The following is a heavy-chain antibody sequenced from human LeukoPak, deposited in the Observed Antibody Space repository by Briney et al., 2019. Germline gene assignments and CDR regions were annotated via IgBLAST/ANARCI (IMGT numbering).Heavy chain of an antibody. D-gene: IGHD6-19*01. V-gene: IGHV1-69*06. J-gene: IGHJ4*02. Sequence: GASVKVSCKASGCTFSSYAISWVRQAPGQGLEWMGGIIPIFGTANYAQKFQGRVTITADKSTSTAYMELSSLRSEDTAVYYCARGVDSSGSSYFDYWGQGTLVTVSS. CDR2: IIPIFGTA. CDR1: GCTFSSYA. CDR3: ARGVDSSGSSYFDY.